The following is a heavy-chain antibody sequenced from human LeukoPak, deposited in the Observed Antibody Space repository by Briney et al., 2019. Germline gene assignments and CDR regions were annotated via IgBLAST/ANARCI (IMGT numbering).Heavy chain of an antibody. CDR1: GFTFSSYA. CDR2: ISGSGVST. D-gene: IGHD3-22*01. CDR3: AREVVLSTSAWFEY. Sequence: GGSLRLSCAASGFTFSSYAMSWVRQAPGKGLEWVSGISGSGVSTYYADSVKGRFTISRDNAKNSLYLQMNSLRAEDTAVYYCAREVVLSTSAWFEYWGQGTLVTVSS. J-gene: IGHJ4*02. V-gene: IGHV3-23*01.